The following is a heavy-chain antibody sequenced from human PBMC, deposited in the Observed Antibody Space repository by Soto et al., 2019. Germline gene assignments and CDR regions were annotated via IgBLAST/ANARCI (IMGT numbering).Heavy chain of an antibody. CDR2: ISYDGSNK. D-gene: IGHD2-21*02. Sequence: GGSLRLSCAASGFTFSSYGMHWVRQAPGKGLEWVAVISYDGSNKYYADSVKGRFTISRDNSKNTLYLQMNSLRAEDTAVYYCAKVFWMGAPPDHCGGDCHDAFDIWGQGTMVTVSS. J-gene: IGHJ3*02. CDR1: GFTFSSYG. CDR3: AKVFWMGAPPDHCGGDCHDAFDI. V-gene: IGHV3-30*18.